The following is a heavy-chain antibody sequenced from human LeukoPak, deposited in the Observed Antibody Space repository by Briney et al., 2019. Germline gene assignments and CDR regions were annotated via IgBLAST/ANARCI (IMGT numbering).Heavy chain of an antibody. CDR3: ARDKEYVVVPAAMSYYYGMDV. J-gene: IGHJ6*02. V-gene: IGHV1-18*04. Sequence: ASVKVSCKASGYTFTGYYMHWVRQAPGQGLEWMGWISAYNGNTNYAQKLQGRVTMTTDTSTSTAYMELRSLRSDDTAVYYCARDKEYVVVPAAMSYYYGMDVWGQGTTVTVSS. D-gene: IGHD2-2*01. CDR2: ISAYNGNT. CDR1: GYTFTGYY.